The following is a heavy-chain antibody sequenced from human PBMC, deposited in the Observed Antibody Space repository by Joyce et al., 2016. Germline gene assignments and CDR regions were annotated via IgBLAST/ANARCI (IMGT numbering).Heavy chain of an antibody. CDR2: IMPNVGTA. Sequence: QVQLLQSGAEVKKPGSSVNVSCKASGGTFSSYNISWVRQAPGQGLEWMGGIMPNVGTANIAQKFQGRLTITADESSSTAYMELSSLRSEDTAVYYCARVVSGSYYFVMDVWGQGTTVTVSS. D-gene: IGHD3-10*01. J-gene: IGHJ6*02. CDR1: GGTFSSYN. V-gene: IGHV1-69*01. CDR3: ARVVSGSYYFVMDV.